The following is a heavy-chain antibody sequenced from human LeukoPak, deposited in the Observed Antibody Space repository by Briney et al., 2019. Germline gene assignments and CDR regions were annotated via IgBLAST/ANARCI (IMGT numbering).Heavy chain of an antibody. CDR1: GGSISSYY. Sequence: PSETLSLTCTVSGGSISSYYWSWIRQPAGKGLEWIGRIYTSGSTYYNPSLKSRVTISVDTSKNQLSLKLSSVTAADTAVYYCARHVRSSWGPFDYWGQGTLVTVSS. V-gene: IGHV4-4*07. CDR3: ARHVRSSWGPFDY. J-gene: IGHJ4*02. D-gene: IGHD6-13*01. CDR2: IYTSGST.